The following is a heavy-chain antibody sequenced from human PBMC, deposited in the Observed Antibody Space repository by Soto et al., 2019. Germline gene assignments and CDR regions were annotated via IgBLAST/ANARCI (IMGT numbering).Heavy chain of an antibody. CDR1: GGSISSYY. J-gene: IGHJ4*02. CDR3: ARSTGLTRFGFDS. V-gene: IGHV4-59*08. Sequence: SETLSLTCTVSGGSISSYYWSWIRQPPGKGLEWIGYIYYSGSTNYNPSLKSRVTISVDTSKNQFSLKLSSVTAADTAVYYCARSTGLTRFGFDSWARGNLVTVSS. CDR2: IYYSGST. D-gene: IGHD3-16*01.